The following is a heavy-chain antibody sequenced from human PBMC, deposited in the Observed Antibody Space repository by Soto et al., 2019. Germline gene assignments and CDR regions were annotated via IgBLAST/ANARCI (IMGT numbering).Heavy chain of an antibody. Sequence: SVKVSCKASGGTFSSYAISWVRQAPGQGLEWMGGIIPTFGTANYAQKFQGRVTITADESTSTAYMELSSLRSEDTAVYYCARDSSGWRTFDYWGQGTLVTVSS. J-gene: IGHJ4*02. CDR2: IIPTFGTA. V-gene: IGHV1-69*13. D-gene: IGHD6-19*01. CDR3: ARDSSGWRTFDY. CDR1: GGTFSSYA.